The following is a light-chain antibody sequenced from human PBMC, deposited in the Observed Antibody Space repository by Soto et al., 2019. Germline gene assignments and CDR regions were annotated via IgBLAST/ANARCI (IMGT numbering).Light chain of an antibody. J-gene: IGKJ1*01. CDR2: GAS. Sequence: EIVMTQSPATLSVSPGERATLSCRASQSVSSNLAWYQQKPGQAPRLLIYGASTRATGITARFSGSGSGTEFTLNISSLQSEDFAVYYCQQYNNWPPMAFGQGTKVEIK. V-gene: IGKV3-15*01. CDR3: QQYNNWPPMA. CDR1: QSVSSN.